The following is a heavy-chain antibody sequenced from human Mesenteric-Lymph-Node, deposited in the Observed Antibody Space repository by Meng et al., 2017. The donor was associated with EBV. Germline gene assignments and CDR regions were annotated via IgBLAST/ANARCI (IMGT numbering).Heavy chain of an antibody. CDR3: ARAISGSYPDDY. V-gene: IGHV1-2*06. Sequence: QLVQSVGEVKKPGASVKVPCKASGYTFTDYCIPWLRQAPGQGLEWMGRIDPNSGATNNAQNVKARVIMTRDTSITTVYMELDRLTSADTAVYYCARAISGSYPDDYWGQGTLVTVSS. CDR2: IDPNSGAT. D-gene: IGHD1-26*01. J-gene: IGHJ4*02. CDR1: GYTFTDYC.